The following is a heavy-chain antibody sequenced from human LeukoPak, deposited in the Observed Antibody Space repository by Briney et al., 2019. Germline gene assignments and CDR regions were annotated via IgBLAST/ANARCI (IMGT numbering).Heavy chain of an antibody. Sequence: GGSLRLSCAASGFTVSSIYMNWVRQAPGKGLEWVSVIYGGGNTYYADSVKGRFTISRDNSKNTLYLQMNSLRAEDTAVYYCARTPMFYFYGMDVWGRGTTVTVSS. V-gene: IGHV3-66*01. D-gene: IGHD2-15*01. CDR3: ARTPMFYFYGMDV. CDR2: IYGGGNT. CDR1: GFTVSSIY. J-gene: IGHJ6*02.